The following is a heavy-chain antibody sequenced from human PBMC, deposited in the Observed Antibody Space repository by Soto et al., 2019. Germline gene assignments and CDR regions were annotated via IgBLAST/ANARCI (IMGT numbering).Heavy chain of an antibody. Sequence: SETLSLTCTVSGGSISSYYWSWIRQPPGKGLEWIGYIYYSGSTNYNPSLKSRVTISVDTSKNQFSLKLSSVTAADTAVYYCARFSGSYNDRYFDCWGQGILVTVSS. CDR2: IYYSGST. CDR3: ARFSGSYNDRYFDC. J-gene: IGHJ4*02. V-gene: IGHV4-59*08. CDR1: GGSISSYY. D-gene: IGHD1-26*01.